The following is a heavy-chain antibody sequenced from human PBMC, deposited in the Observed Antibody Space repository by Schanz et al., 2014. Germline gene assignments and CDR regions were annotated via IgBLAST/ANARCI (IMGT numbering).Heavy chain of an antibody. CDR3: VSQTGSPNY. CDR2: VSSSSSYT. J-gene: IGHJ4*02. CDR1: GFTFSDYY. D-gene: IGHD6-13*01. V-gene: IGHV3-11*06. Sequence: VQLVESGGGLVKPGGFLRLSCAASGFTFSDYYMSWIRQAPGKGLEWVSYVSSSSSYTHYADSVKGRFTISRDNAKRSLFLQMNSLRVEDTAVYFCVSQTGSPNYWGQGTLVTVSS.